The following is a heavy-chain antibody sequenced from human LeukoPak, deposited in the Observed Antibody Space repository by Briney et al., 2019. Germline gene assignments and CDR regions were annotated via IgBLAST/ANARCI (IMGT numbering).Heavy chain of an antibody. Sequence: SETLSLTCTVSGGSISSSSYYWGWIRQPPGKGLEWIGSIYYSGSTYYNPSLKSRVTISVDTSKNQFSLKLSSVTAADTAVYYCARGRSSGWFGYYYYYMDVWGKGTTVTVSS. CDR2: IYYSGST. CDR3: ARGRSSGWFGYYYYYMDV. V-gene: IGHV4-39*01. CDR1: GGSISSSSYY. J-gene: IGHJ6*03. D-gene: IGHD6-19*01.